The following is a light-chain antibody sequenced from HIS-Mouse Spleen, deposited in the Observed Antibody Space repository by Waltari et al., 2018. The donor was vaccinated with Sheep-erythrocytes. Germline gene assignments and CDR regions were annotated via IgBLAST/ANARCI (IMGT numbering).Light chain of an antibody. CDR3: QQYNSYSPLT. J-gene: IGKJ4*01. V-gene: IGKV1-5*03. CDR1: QSISSW. CDR2: KAS. Sequence: DIQMTQSPSTLSASVGDRVTITCRASQSISSWLAWYQQKPGKAPKILIYKASSLESGVPSRFSGSGSGTEFTLTISSLQPDDCATYYCQQYNSYSPLTFGGGTKVEIK.